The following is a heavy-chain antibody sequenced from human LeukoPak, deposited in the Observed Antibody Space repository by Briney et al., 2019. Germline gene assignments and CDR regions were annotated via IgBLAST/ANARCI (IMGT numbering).Heavy chain of an antibody. CDR1: GFTFSSYA. CDR2: ISGSGGST. D-gene: IGHD6-6*01. CDR3: AKDLKSVFGSSSGDY. V-gene: IGHV3-23*01. Sequence: TGGSLRLSCAASGFTFSSYAMSWVRQAPGKGLEWVSAISGSGGSTYYADSVKGRFTISRDNSRNTLYLQMNSLRAEDTAVYYCAKDLKSVFGSSSGDYWGQGTLVTVSS. J-gene: IGHJ4*02.